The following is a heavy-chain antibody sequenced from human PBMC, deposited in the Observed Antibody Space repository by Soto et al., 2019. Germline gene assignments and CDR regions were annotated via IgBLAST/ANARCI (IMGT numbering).Heavy chain of an antibody. D-gene: IGHD3-10*01. J-gene: IGHJ6*02. Sequence: EVQLEESGGGLVQPGGSLRLSCEASGLTFNSHGMSWVRQAPGKGLEWVSAISGSGNTRHYADSVRGRFTVSGDNSKNTLYLQMDSLRVEDSAVYYCAKDPPISGTYELYHYHGMDVWGQGTTVTVSS. CDR1: GLTFNSHG. CDR2: ISGSGNTR. V-gene: IGHV3-23*04. CDR3: AKDPPISGTYELYHYHGMDV.